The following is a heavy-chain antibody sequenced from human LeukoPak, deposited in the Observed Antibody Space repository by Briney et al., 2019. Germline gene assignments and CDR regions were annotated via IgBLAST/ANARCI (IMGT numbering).Heavy chain of an antibody. CDR3: ARDLKMGYSSGRYSWGTGSSNDY. Sequence: GGSLRLSCAASGFTFSSYEMNWVRQAPGKGLEWVSYISSSGSTIYYADSVKGRFTISRDNSKNTLYLQMNSLRSDDTAVYYCARDLKMGYSSGRYSWGTGSSNDYWGQGTLVTVSS. J-gene: IGHJ4*02. CDR2: ISSSGSTI. CDR1: GFTFSSYE. V-gene: IGHV3-48*03. D-gene: IGHD6-19*01.